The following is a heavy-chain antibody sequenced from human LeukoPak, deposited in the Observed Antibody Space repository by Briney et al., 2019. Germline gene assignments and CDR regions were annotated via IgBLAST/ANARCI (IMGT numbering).Heavy chain of an antibody. D-gene: IGHD6-13*01. CDR1: GGSVSSSSYY. Sequence: SETLSLTCTVSGGSVSSSSYYWGWIRQPPGKGLEWIGSIYYSGSTYYNPSLKSRVTISVDTSKNQFSLKLSSVTAADTAVYYCARQHSSSWPDAFDIWGQGTMVTVSS. J-gene: IGHJ3*02. CDR2: IYYSGST. CDR3: ARQHSSSWPDAFDI. V-gene: IGHV4-39*01.